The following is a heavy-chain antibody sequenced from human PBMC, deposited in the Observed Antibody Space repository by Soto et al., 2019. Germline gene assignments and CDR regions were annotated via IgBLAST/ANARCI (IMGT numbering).Heavy chain of an antibody. CDR2: IYHSGST. Sequence: SETLSLTCGVSGGSISSTNWWSFVRHPPGKGLEWIGEIYHSGSTNYNPSLSLKSRVTISVDKSKNQFSLKLNSVTAADTAVYYCATSSLRYYYNSTSPIDYWGQGTLVTVSS. J-gene: IGHJ4*02. CDR1: GGSISSTNW. V-gene: IGHV4-4*02. D-gene: IGHD3-22*01. CDR3: ATSSLRYYYNSTSPIDY.